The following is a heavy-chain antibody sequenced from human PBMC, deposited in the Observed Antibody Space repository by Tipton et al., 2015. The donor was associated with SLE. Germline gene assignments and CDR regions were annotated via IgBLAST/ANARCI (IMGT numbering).Heavy chain of an antibody. D-gene: IGHD6-6*01. V-gene: IGHV4-34*01. J-gene: IGHJ4*02. Sequence: TLSLTCAVYGGSFSGYYWSWVRQPPGKGLEWIGEINHSGSTNYNPSLKSRVTIPVDTSKNQFSLKLSSVTAADTAVYYCASQQLGPTFDYWGQGTLVTVSS. CDR1: GGSFSGYY. CDR2: INHSGST. CDR3: ASQQLGPTFDY.